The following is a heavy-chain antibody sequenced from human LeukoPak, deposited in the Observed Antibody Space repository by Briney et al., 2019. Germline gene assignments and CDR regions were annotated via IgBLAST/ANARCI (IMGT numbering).Heavy chain of an antibody. CDR2: IKEDASET. D-gene: IGHD1-26*01. J-gene: IGHJ4*02. CDR3: TRGSPLDY. CDR1: GLTFSSSW. V-gene: IGHV3-7*01. Sequence: GGSLRLSCVASGLTFSSSWMTWVRQAPGKGLEWVANIKEDASETNYVGSAMGRFAISRDNAKNTLYLQMNSLRVEDTAIYYCTRGSPLDYWGQGTQVTVSS.